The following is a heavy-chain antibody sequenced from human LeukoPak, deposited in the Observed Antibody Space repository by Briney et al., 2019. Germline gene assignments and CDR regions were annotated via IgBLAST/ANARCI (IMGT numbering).Heavy chain of an antibody. Sequence: PGGSLRLSCTASGFTFSSHWMHWVRQAPGKGLVWVSRFKSDGSSTSFADSVKGRFTISRDNAKNTLYLEMNSLRAEDTAVYYCARDRGIPGKNWFDPWGQGTLVTVSS. CDR2: FKSDGSST. J-gene: IGHJ5*02. V-gene: IGHV3-74*01. CDR3: ARDRGIPGKNWFDP. CDR1: GFTFSSHW. D-gene: IGHD3-10*01.